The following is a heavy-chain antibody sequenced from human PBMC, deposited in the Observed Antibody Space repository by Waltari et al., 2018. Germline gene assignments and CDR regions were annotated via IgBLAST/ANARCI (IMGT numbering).Heavy chain of an antibody. CDR1: GGSFSGYY. Sequence: QVQLQQWGAGLLKPSETLSLTCAVYGGSFSGYYWNWLRQPPGKGGEWIGEINHSGSTKYNPSLKRRVTISVDTSKNQFSLKLSSVTAADTAVYYCARGGIVGATAVYYWGQGTLVTVSS. J-gene: IGHJ4*02. D-gene: IGHD1-26*01. CDR3: ARGGIVGATAVYY. CDR2: INHSGST. V-gene: IGHV4-34*01.